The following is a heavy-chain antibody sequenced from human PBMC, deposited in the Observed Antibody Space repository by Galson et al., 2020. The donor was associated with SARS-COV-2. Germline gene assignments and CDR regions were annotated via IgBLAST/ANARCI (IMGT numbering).Heavy chain of an antibody. CDR3: DAHYDFLTVAIDY. CDR2: IHYTGTT. D-gene: IGHD3-9*01. CDR1: GSSITNGDYY. J-gene: IGHJ4*01. V-gene: IGHV4-30-4*01. Sequence: ASETLSLTCAVSGSSITNGDYYWAWIRQPPGKGLEWIGYIHYTGTTYYNPSLRSRLTMSLDTSKNQFSLKLSSVAAADTAVYFCDAHYDFLTVAIDYWGHGSLVTVSS.